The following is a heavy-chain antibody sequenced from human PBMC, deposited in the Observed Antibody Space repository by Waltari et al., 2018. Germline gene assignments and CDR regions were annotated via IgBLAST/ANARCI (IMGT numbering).Heavy chain of an antibody. D-gene: IGHD3-16*01. J-gene: IGHJ5*02. Sequence: QLQLQESGPGLVKPSETLSLTCTVSGGSISSSSYYWGWIRQPPGTGLEWIGSIYYSGSTYYNPSIKSRVTISVDTSKNQCSLKLSAVTAAETAVYYCARHVGVIWGVSGFNWCDPWGQGTLVTVSS. V-gene: IGHV4-39*01. CDR2: IYYSGST. CDR3: ARHVGVIWGVSGFNWCDP. CDR1: GGSISSSSYY.